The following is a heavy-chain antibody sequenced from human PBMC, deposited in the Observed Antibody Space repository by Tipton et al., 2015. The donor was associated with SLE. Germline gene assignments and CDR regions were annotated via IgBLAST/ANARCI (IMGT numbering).Heavy chain of an antibody. Sequence: SLTCAVYGGSFSGYYWTWIRQSPVEGVEWIGEIYYRGSTNYNPSLESGVTVFLDTSKNQFSLRLSSLTAADTAVYYCARHHNGGWFDPWGQGTLVTVSS. J-gene: IGHJ5*02. D-gene: IGHD1-1*01. CDR2: IYYRGST. CDR3: ARHHNGGWFDP. V-gene: IGHV4-34*01. CDR1: GGSFSGYY.